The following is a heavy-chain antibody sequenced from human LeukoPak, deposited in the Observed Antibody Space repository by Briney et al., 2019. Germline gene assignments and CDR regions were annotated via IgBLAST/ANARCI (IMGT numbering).Heavy chain of an antibody. V-gene: IGHV3-33*01. CDR3: ARVRAVDTSGYYY. J-gene: IGHJ4*02. Sequence: GGSLRLSCAASGFTFSSYGMHWVRQAPGKGLEWVAVIWYDGSNKYYADSVKGRFTISRDNSKNTLYLQMNSLRAEDTAVYYCARVRAVDTSGYYYWGQGTLVTVSP. CDR1: GFTFSSYG. CDR2: IWYDGSNK. D-gene: IGHD3-22*01.